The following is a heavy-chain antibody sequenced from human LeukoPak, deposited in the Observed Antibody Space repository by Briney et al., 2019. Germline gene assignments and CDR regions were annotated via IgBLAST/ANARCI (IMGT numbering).Heavy chain of an antibody. Sequence: PSETLSLTCTVSGGSISSYYWSWIRQPPGKRLEWIGSIYYSGSTYYNPSLKSRVTISVDTSKNQVSLKLSSVTAADTAVYFCARDWGVGGRPGYMDVWGKGTTVTVSS. J-gene: IGHJ6*03. D-gene: IGHD6-6*01. CDR1: GGSISSYY. CDR2: IYYSGST. CDR3: ARDWGVGGRPGYMDV. V-gene: IGHV4-39*07.